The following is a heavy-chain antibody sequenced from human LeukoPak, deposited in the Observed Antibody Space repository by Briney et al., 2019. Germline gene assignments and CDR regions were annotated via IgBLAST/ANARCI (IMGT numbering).Heavy chain of an antibody. V-gene: IGHV1-18*01. J-gene: IGHJ5*02. CDR3: ARALPGAATAHNWFDP. CDR1: GYTFTIYG. D-gene: IGHD6-13*01. Sequence: APVKVSCKASGYTFTIYGISWVRQAPGQGLEWMGWISGFSGATNYAQKFQGRVTMTIDTSTNTTYMDLRTVTSDDTAIYYCARALPGAATAHNWFDPWGQGTLVTVSS. CDR2: ISGFSGAT.